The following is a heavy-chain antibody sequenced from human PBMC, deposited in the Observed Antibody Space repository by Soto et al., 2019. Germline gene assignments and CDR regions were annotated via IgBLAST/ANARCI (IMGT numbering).Heavy chain of an antibody. CDR2: IWYDGSNK. CDR1: GFTFSSYG. CDR3: ARIMVRGVMDYTYYFDY. J-gene: IGHJ4*02. D-gene: IGHD3-10*01. Sequence: HPGGSLRLSCAASGFTFSSYGMHWVRQAPGKGLEWVAVIWYDGSNKYYADSVKGRFTISRDNSKNTLYLQMNSLRAEDTAVYYCARIMVRGVMDYTYYFDYWGQGTLVTVSS. V-gene: IGHV3-33*01.